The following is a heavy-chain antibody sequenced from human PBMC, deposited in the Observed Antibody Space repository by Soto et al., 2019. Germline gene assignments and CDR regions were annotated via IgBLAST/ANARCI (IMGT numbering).Heavy chain of an antibody. V-gene: IGHV4-4*07. D-gene: IGHD6-6*01. CDR2: IYTTGST. Sequence: SETLSLTCTVSGGSISGYYWSWIRQPAGKGLEWIGRIYTTGSTIYNPSLRSRVTMSVDTSKNQFSPKLSSVTAADTAVYYCARDPLEGGWAARPGSWFDPWGQGTLVTVSS. CDR3: ARDPLEGGWAARPGSWFDP. J-gene: IGHJ5*02. CDR1: GGSISGYY.